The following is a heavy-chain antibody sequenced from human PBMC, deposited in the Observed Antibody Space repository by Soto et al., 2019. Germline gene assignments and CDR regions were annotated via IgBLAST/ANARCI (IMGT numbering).Heavy chain of an antibody. CDR1: GGTFSSYT. Sequence: QVQLVQSGAEVKKPGSSVKVSCKASGGTFSSYTISWVRQAPGQGLEWMGRIIPILGIANYAQKFHGRVTITAHKSTSTAYMELSSLSSEATAVYYCAREGSSGWYDGMDLWGHGTTVTVSS. CDR2: IIPILGIA. CDR3: AREGSSGWYDGMDL. J-gene: IGHJ6*02. D-gene: IGHD6-19*01. V-gene: IGHV1-69*08.